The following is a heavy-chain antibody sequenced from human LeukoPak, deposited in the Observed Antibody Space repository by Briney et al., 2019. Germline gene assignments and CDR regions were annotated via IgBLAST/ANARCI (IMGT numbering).Heavy chain of an antibody. V-gene: IGHV3-21*01. CDR3: ASSSSSFPYFDY. CDR2: ISSTSTYI. D-gene: IGHD6-6*01. Sequence: MSGGSLRLSCAASGFTFSSYTMNWVRQAPGKGLEWVSSISSTSTYIYYADSVKGRFTISRDNAKNSLYLQMNSLRAEDTAVYYCASSSSSFPYFDYWGQGTLVTVSS. J-gene: IGHJ4*02. CDR1: GFTFSSYT.